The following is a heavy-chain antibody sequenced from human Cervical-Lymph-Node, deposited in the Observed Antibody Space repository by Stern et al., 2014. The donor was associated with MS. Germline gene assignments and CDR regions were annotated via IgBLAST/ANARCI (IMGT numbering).Heavy chain of an antibody. Sequence: VQLVQSGAELIRPGESLKISCKGSGYTFSIYWIAWVRQMPGKGLEWMGIIKPGDSKTYTRPSYQGQGTMSADNSTSSAYLQWSSLNASDTAMYFCARQTTAWASDVWGQGTLVTVSS. V-gene: IGHV5-51*01. CDR3: ARQTTAWASDV. J-gene: IGHJ4*02. D-gene: IGHD1-14*01. CDR1: GYTFSIYW. CDR2: IKPGDSKT.